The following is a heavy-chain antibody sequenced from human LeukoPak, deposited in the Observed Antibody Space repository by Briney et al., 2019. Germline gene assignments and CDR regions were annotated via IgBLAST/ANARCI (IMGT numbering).Heavy chain of an antibody. CDR2: IYYSGST. D-gene: IGHD5-12*01. CDR3: ARDRSGALRSVNYGMDV. V-gene: IGHV4-39*07. Sequence: SETLSLTCTVSGGSISSSSYYWGWIRQPPGKGLEWIGSIYYSGSTYYNPSLKSRVTISVDTSKNQFSLKLSSVTAADAAVYYCARDRSGALRSVNYGMDVWGQGTTVTVSS. J-gene: IGHJ6*02. CDR1: GGSISSSSYY.